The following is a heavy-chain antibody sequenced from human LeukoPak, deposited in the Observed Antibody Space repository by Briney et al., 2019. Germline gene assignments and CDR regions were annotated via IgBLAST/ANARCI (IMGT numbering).Heavy chain of an antibody. CDR1: GGSFSGYY. J-gene: IGHJ4*02. D-gene: IGHD6-13*01. CDR3: ARGPRYSSSWYIY. CDR2: INHSGST. V-gene: IGHV4-34*01. Sequence: PSETLSLTCAVYGGSFSGYYWSWIRQPPGKGLEWIGEINHSGSTNYNPSLKSRVTISVDTSKNQFSLKLSSVTAADTAVYYCARGPRYSSSWYIYWGQGTLVTVSS.